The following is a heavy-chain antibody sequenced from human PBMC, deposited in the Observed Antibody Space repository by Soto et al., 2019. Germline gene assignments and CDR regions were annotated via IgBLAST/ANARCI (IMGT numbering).Heavy chain of an antibody. CDR2: IYYSGST. V-gene: IGHV4-31*03. CDR3: ARGGRRSPSMDV. J-gene: IGHJ6*02. Sequence: QVQLQESGPGLVKPSQTLSLTCTVSSGSISSGGYYWSWIRQHPGKGLEWIGYIYYSGSTYYNPSLKSRVTISVDTSKNQFSLKLSSVTAGDTAVYYCARGGRRSPSMDVWGQGTTVTVSS. CDR1: SGSISSGGYY.